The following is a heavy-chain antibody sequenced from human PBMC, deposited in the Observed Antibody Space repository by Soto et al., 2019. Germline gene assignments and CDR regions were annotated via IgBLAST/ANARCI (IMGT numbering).Heavy chain of an antibody. CDR2: INPSGGST. Sequence: ASVKVSCKASGYTFTSYYMHWVRQAPGQGLEWMGIINPSGGSTSYAQKFQGRVTMTRDTSTSTVYMELSSLRSEDTAVYYCARTVAYCGGDCYSNYYGMDVWGQGTTVTAP. V-gene: IGHV1-46*01. J-gene: IGHJ6*02. CDR1: GYTFTSYY. CDR3: ARTVAYCGGDCYSNYYGMDV. D-gene: IGHD2-21*02.